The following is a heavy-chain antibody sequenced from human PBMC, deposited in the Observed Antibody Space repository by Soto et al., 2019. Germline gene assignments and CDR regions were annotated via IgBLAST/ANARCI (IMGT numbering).Heavy chain of an antibody. D-gene: IGHD6-6*01. CDR2: IFPGDSDT. J-gene: IGHJ4*02. CDR3: ARRVAAHPYFDF. Sequence: GESLKISCKGSGYIFANDWIAWVRQMPGKGLEWMGIIFPGDSDTRYSPSFQGQVTISADKSINTAYLQWSSLKASDTAVYYCARRVAAHPYFDFWGQGAMVTVSS. CDR1: GYIFANDW. V-gene: IGHV5-51*01.